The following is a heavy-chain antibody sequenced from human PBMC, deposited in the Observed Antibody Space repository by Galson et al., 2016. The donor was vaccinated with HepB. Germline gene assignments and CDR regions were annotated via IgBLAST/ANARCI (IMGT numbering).Heavy chain of an antibody. CDR1: GDSLTSGGYY. CDR2: IYYSGST. CDR3: ARDGIAVVRGGSYFYYGLDV. V-gene: IGHV4-31*01. Sequence: TLSLTCTVSGDSLTSGGYYWTWIRQHPGKGLEWIGYIYYSGSTHYNPPLKGPVTITIDTSKNQFSLKLSSVPAADTAVYYCARDGIAVVRGGSYFYYGLDVWGQGTTVIVSS. J-gene: IGHJ6*02. D-gene: IGHD2-2*01.